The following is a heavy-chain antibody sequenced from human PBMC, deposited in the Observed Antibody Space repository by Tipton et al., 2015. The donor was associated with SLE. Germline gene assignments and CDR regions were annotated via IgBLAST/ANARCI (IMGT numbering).Heavy chain of an antibody. CDR2: IFSTGGS. D-gene: IGHD1-1*01. Sequence: TLSLTCSVSGGSISLLSWSWIRQPPGKRLEWIGYIFSTGGSNYNPSLKGRVTMSVDESKSQFSLKLRSVTAADTAVYYCASGNPVFPLWGQGTLVTVSS. J-gene: IGHJ4*02. V-gene: IGHV4-59*11. CDR1: GGSISLLS. CDR3: ASGNPVFPL.